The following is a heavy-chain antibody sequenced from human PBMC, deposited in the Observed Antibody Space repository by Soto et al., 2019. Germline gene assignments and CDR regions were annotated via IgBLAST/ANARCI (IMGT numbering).Heavy chain of an antibody. CDR3: AGLDSSSFY. V-gene: IGHV3-7*05. CDR1: GFTFSSNW. CDR2: IKQDGSEK. J-gene: IGHJ4*02. Sequence: GGPLRLSCAASGFTFSSNWMSWVRQASKKGLEWVANIKQDGSEKYYVDSVKGGFTISRDNAKNSLYLQMNSLISEDTAVYYCAGLDSSSFYWGQGTLVTVSS. D-gene: IGHD6-13*01.